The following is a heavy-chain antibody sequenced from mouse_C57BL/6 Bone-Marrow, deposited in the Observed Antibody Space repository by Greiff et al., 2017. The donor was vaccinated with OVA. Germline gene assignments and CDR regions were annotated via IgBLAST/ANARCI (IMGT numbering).Heavy chain of an antibody. V-gene: IGHV1-81*01. J-gene: IGHJ2*01. CDR1: GYTFTSYG. CDR3: ARFGSSGYGY. CDR2: IYPRSGNT. Sequence: VQLVESGAELARPGASVKLSCKASGYTFTSYGISWVKQRTGQGLEWIGEIYPRSGNTYYNEKFKGKATLTADKSSSTAYMELRSLTSEDSAVYLCARFGSSGYGYWGQGTTLTVSS. D-gene: IGHD3-2*02.